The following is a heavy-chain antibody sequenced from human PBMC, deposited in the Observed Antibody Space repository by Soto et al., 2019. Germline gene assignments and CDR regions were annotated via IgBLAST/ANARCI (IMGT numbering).Heavy chain of an antibody. CDR2: IIPIFGTA. CDR3: ARGPMTTVTQDYYYGMDV. D-gene: IGHD4-4*01. J-gene: IGHJ6*02. V-gene: IGHV1-69*01. CDR1: GGTFSSYA. Sequence: QVQLVQSGAEVKKPGSSVKVSCKASGGTFSSYAISWVRQAPGQGLEWMGGIIPIFGTANYAQKFQGRVTITADESTSTAYMELSSLRSEDTAVYYCARGPMTTVTQDYYYGMDVWGHGTTVTVSS.